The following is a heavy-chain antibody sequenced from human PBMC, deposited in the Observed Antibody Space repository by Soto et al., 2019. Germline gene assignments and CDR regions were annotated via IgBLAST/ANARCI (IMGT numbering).Heavy chain of an antibody. CDR2: INNDGSRT. Sequence: EVQVVESGGALVQPGGSLRLSCAASGFTFSNYWMHWVRQVPGEGLVWVSSINNDGSRTWYADSVRGRIAMSRDNARNLVYLQMNSLRAEDRAVYYCGTTFEYWGQGPRVTVSS. CDR3: GTTFEY. J-gene: IGHJ4*02. CDR1: GFTFSNYW. V-gene: IGHV3-74*01.